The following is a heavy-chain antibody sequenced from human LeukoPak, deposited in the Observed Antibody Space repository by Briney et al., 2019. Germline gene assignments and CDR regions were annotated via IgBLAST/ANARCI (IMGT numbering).Heavy chain of an antibody. J-gene: IGHJ6*02. D-gene: IGHD3-9*01. CDR1: GFTFSSYG. CDR3: TRSAIYYALDL. CDR2: IKPDGSEK. V-gene: IGHV3-7*01. Sequence: GGSLRLSCAAFGFTFSSYGMHWVRQAPGKGLEWLASIKPDGSEKNYLDSVNGRFTISRDNGKNSLYLQLNSLRVEDTAIYYCTRSAIYYALDLWGQGTTVTV.